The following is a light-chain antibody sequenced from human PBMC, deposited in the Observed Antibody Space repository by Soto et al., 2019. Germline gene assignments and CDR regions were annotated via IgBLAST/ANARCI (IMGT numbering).Light chain of an antibody. V-gene: IGKV3-20*01. CDR1: QSVSSSY. CDR2: GAS. J-gene: IGKJ4*01. CDR3: QQYGSPPLT. Sequence: EIVLTQSPGTLCLSPGERATLSCRASQSVSSSYLAWYQQRPGQAPRLVIYGASSRATGIPDRFSGSGSGTDFTLTISRLEPEDFAVYYCQQYGSPPLTFGGGTKVEIK.